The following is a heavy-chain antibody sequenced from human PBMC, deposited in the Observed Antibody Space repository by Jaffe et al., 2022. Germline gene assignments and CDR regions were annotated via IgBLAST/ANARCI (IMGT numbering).Heavy chain of an antibody. V-gene: IGHV3-48*03. Sequence: EVQLVESGGGLVQPGGSLRLSCAASGFTFSSYEMNWVRQAPGKGLEWVSYISSSGSTIYYADSVKGRFTISRDNAKNSLYLQMNSLRAEDTAVYYCARDLLPEIDYYDSSGRSADAFDIWGQGTMVTVSS. CDR1: GFTFSSYE. D-gene: IGHD3-22*01. CDR2: ISSSGSTI. J-gene: IGHJ3*02. CDR3: ARDLLPEIDYYDSSGRSADAFDI.